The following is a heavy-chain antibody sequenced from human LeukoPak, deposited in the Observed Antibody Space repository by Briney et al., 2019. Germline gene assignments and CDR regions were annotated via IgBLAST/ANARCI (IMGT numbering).Heavy chain of an antibody. CDR2: ISSSSSTI. Sequence: PGGSLRLSCAASGFTLSSYAMSWVRQAPGKGLEWVSYISSSSSTIYYADSVKGRFTISRDNAKNSLYLQMNSLRAEDTAVYYCARPVYSYGYNYFDYWGQGTLVTVSS. V-gene: IGHV3-48*01. CDR1: GFTLSSYA. J-gene: IGHJ4*02. D-gene: IGHD5-18*01. CDR3: ARPVYSYGYNYFDY.